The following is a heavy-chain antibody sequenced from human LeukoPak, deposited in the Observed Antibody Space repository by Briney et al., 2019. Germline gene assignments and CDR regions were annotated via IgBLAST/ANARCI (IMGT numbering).Heavy chain of an antibody. V-gene: IGHV4-59*01. Sequence: SETVSLTCTVSGGSISSYYWSWIRQPPGKGLEWIGYIYYSGSTNYNPSLRSRVTISVDTSKNQFSLKLSSVTAADTAVYYCARDPGIAAASNWFDPWGEGTPASVSS. CDR1: GGSISSYY. J-gene: IGHJ5*02. D-gene: IGHD6-13*01. CDR2: IYYSGST. CDR3: ARDPGIAAASNWFDP.